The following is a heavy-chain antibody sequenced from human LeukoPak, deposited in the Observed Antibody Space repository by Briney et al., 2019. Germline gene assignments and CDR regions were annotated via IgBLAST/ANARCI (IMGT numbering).Heavy chain of an antibody. CDR2: IYTSGST. Sequence: TSETLSLTCTVSGGSISSTGQYWSWIRQPAGKGLEWIGRIYTSGSTNYNPSLKGRVTMSVDTSKNQFSLKLSSVTAADTAVYYCASYSSSHPRPVYYYYMDVWGKGTTVTVSS. J-gene: IGHJ6*03. D-gene: IGHD6-6*01. V-gene: IGHV4-61*02. CDR1: GGSISSTGQY. CDR3: ASYSSSHPRPVYYYYMDV.